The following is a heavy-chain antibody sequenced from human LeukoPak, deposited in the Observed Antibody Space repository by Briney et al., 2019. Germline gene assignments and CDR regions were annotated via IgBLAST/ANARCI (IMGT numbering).Heavy chain of an antibody. V-gene: IGHV3-53*01. CDR1: GFTFSNNA. CDR3: ASSYCGGTLCYDHY. CDR2: IYSAGNT. J-gene: IGHJ4*03. Sequence: GGSLRLSCAPSGFTFSNNAISWVRQAPRKGLEWVSAIYSAGNTYYADSVKGRFTISRDNSKNTLYLQMSSLRAEETAVYYCASSYCGGTLCYDHYWGHGTLATVSS. D-gene: IGHD2-21*01.